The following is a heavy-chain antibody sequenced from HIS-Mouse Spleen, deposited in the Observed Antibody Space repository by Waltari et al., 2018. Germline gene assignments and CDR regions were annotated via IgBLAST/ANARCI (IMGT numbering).Heavy chain of an antibody. CDR1: GYSISRGYY. Sequence: QVQLQESGPGLVKPSETLSLTCTVSGYSISRGYYWGWIRQPPGKGLEWIGSIYHSGSTYYNPSLKSRVTISVDTSKNQFSLKLSSVTAADTAVYYCARLVFGSSSDYWGQGTLVTVSS. CDR3: ARLVFGSSSDY. CDR2: IYHSGST. V-gene: IGHV4-38-2*02. J-gene: IGHJ4*02. D-gene: IGHD6-6*01.